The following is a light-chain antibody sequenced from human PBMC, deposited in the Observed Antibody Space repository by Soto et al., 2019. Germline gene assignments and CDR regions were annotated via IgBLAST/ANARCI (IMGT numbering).Light chain of an antibody. CDR1: QSISSY. CDR3: QQSYSTLYT. V-gene: IGKV1-39*01. J-gene: IGKJ2*01. Sequence: MYQSPSALSASVGDRVTITCRASQSISSYLNWYQQKPGKAPKLLIYAASSLQSGVPSRFSGSGSGTDFTLTISSLQPEDFATYYCQQSYSTLYTFGQ. CDR2: AAS.